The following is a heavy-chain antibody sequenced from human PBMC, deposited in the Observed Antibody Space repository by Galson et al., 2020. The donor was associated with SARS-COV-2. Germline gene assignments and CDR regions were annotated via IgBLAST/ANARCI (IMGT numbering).Heavy chain of an antibody. CDR3: VRDGGHGADK. CDR1: GFTLSVYR. D-gene: IGHD3-16*01. Sequence: GGSLRLSCAASGFTLSVYRMNWVRQAPGQGLEWVAYINSDGSEKYNVDCVKGRFTISRDIAQNSLHLQMNSLGVEDTAVYYCVRDGGHGADKWGQGTLVTVSS. CDR2: INSDGSEK. J-gene: IGHJ4*02. V-gene: IGHV3-7*01.